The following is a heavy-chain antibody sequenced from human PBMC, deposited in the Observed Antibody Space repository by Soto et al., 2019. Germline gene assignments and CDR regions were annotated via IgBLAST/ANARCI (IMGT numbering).Heavy chain of an antibody. CDR2: ISGSGGST. CDR3: AKRTTGWYFDL. Sequence: EVQLLESGGGLVQPGGSLRLSCAASGFTFTSYAMNWVRQAPGKGLEWVSVISGSGGSTYYADSVEGRFTISRDNSKNTLYLQMNSLRAEDTAVYYCAKRTTGWYFDLWGRGTLVTVSS. J-gene: IGHJ2*01. V-gene: IGHV3-23*01. CDR1: GFTFTSYA.